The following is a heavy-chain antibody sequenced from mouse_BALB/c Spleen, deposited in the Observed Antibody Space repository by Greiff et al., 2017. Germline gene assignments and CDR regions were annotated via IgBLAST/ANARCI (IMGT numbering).Heavy chain of an antibody. J-gene: IGHJ4*01. CDR2: IWAGGST. Sequence: VKLMESGPGLVAPSQSLSITCTVSGFSLTSYGVHWVRQPPGKGLEWLGVIWAGGSTNYNSALMSRLSISKDNSKSQVFLKMNSLQTDDTAMYYCARESPIPLYYYGSSYYAMDYWGQGTSVTVSS. CDR3: ARESPIPLYYYGSSYYAMDY. D-gene: IGHD1-1*01. V-gene: IGHV2-9*02. CDR1: GFSLTSYG.